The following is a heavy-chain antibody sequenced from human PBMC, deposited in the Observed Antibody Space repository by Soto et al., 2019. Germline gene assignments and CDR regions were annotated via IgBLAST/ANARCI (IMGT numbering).Heavy chain of an antibody. J-gene: IGHJ4*02. D-gene: IGHD3-22*01. CDR1: GGSISSYY. CDR3: ATSGYYDSSGYYY. V-gene: IGHV4-59*01. CDR2: IYYSGST. Sequence: SETLSLTCTVSGGSISSYYWSWIRQPPGKGLEWIGYIYYSGSTNYNPSLKSRVTISVDTSKNQFSLKLSSVTAADTAVYYCATSGYYDSSGYYYWGQGTLVTVSS.